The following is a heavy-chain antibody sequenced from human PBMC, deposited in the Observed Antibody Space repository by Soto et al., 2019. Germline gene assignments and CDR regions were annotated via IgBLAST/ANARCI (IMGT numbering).Heavy chain of an antibody. V-gene: IGHV3-7*03. Sequence: EVQLVESGGGLVQPGVSLRLSCAASGFTFSSYWMSWVRQAPGKGLEWVANIKQDGSEKYYVDSVKGRFTISRDNDKNTLYLQKHSLRAEDTAVYYCARGGLLRYFAWLLSYFDYWGQGTLVTVSS. CDR3: ARGGLLRYFAWLLSYFDY. J-gene: IGHJ4*02. CDR2: IKQDGSEK. D-gene: IGHD3-9*01. CDR1: GFTFSSYW.